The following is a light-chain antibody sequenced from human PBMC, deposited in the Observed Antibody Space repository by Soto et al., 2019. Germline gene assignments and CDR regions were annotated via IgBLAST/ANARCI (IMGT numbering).Light chain of an antibody. Sequence: DIQMTQSPSSLSVSVGDRVSITCQPSQDITYNLNWFQQKPGRAPKLLIYDVSNLETGVPSRFSGGGSGTDFSLTISSLQPEDIATYYCQHYDHLSYTFGQGTKLEIK. J-gene: IGKJ2*01. CDR2: DVS. CDR1: QDITYN. V-gene: IGKV1-33*01. CDR3: QHYDHLSYT.